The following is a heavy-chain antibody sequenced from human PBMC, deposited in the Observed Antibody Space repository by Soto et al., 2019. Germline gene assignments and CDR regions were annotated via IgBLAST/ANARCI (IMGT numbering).Heavy chain of an antibody. V-gene: IGHV3-30*03. CDR1: GFTFSSYG. CDR2: ISYDGSNK. CDR3: SRSAYSVIYWAYFDY. J-gene: IGHJ4*02. D-gene: IGHD1-26*01. Sequence: QVQLVESGGGVVQPGRSLRLSCAASGFTFSSYGMHWVRQAPGKGLEWVAVISYDGSNKYYADSVKGRFTISRDNSKNTLYLQMNSLRAEDTAVYYCSRSAYSVIYWAYFDYWGQGTLVTVSS.